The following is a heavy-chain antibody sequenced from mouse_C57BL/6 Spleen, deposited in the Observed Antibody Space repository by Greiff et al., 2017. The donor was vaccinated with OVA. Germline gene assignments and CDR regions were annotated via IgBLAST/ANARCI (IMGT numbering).Heavy chain of an antibody. V-gene: IGHV1-55*01. J-gene: IGHJ1*03. CDR2: IYPGSGST. CDR1: GYTFTSYW. CDR3: APYSCTVVPYWYFDV. D-gene: IGHD1-1*01. Sequence: QVQLQQPGAELVKPGASVKMSCKASGYTFTSYWITWVKQRPGQGLEWIGDIYPGSGSTNYNEKFKSKATLTVDTSSSTAYMQLSSLTSEDSAVYYCAPYSCTVVPYWYFDVWGTGTTVTVSS.